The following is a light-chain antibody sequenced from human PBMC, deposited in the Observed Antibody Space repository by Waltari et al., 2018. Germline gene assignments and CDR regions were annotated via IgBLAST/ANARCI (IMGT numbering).Light chain of an antibody. J-gene: IGKJ4*01. CDR2: AAS. CDR1: QSISNY. CDR3: QQTYSTPLT. V-gene: IGKV1-39*01. Sequence: DIQMTQSPSSLSASVGDRVTMTCRASQSISNYLNWFQQKPGKAPELLIYAASSLHSGVPSRFSGSGSGTDFSLTISSLQPEDFATYYCQQTYSTPLTFGGGTKVEIK.